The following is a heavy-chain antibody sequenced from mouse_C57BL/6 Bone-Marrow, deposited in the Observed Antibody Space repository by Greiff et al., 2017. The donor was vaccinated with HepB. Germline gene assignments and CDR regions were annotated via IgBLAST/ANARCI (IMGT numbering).Heavy chain of an antibody. CDR3: ARKPSYSGWYFDV. Sequence: QVQLQQSGAELVMPGASVKLSCKASGYTFTSYWMHWVKQRPGQGLEWIGEIDPSDSYTNYNQKFKGKSTLTVDKSSSTAYMQLSSLTSEDSAVYYCARKPSYSGWYFDVWGTGTTVTVSS. D-gene: IGHD3-2*02. CDR2: IDPSDSYT. CDR1: GYTFTSYW. V-gene: IGHV1-69*01. J-gene: IGHJ1*03.